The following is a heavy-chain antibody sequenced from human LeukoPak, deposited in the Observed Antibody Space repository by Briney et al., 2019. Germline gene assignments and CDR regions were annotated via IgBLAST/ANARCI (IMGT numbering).Heavy chain of an antibody. CDR3: ARAPSSYESGNGYPNLGWLDP. Sequence: SETLSLTCKVSGYPIGLDHYWVRLRQAPGRGLQWIGGFHRGRIQYNSALKSRVTISIDSSKNQFSLRMWPVTAADTAFYFCARAPSSYESGNGYPNLGWLDPWGQGALVTVSS. CDR2: FHRGRI. CDR1: GYPIGLDHY. J-gene: IGHJ5*02. D-gene: IGHD5-24*01. V-gene: IGHV4-38-2*02.